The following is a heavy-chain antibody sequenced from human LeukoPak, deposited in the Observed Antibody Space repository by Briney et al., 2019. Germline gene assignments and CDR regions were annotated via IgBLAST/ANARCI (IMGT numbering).Heavy chain of an antibody. V-gene: IGHV4-34*01. CDR2: INHSGST. J-gene: IGHJ4*02. CDR1: GGSFSGYY. Sequence: PSETLSLTCAVYGGSFSGYYWSWIRQPPGKGLEWIGEINHSGSTNYNPSLKSRVTISVDTSKNQFSPKLSSVTAADTAVYYCASYYGSGDDYWGQGTLVTVSS. CDR3: ASYYGSGDDY. D-gene: IGHD3-10*01.